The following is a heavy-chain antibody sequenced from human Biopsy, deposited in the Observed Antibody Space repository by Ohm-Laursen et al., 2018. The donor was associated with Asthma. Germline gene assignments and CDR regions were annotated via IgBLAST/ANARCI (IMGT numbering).Heavy chain of an antibody. Sequence: SDTLSLTCSLSSGSGGYMRSGNYYWGWIRQPPGKGLEWIGSIYYSGTTSYNPSLESRVTVSADPPKNQLSLKLPSVTAADTAVYYCVRGSSSWHHGPLHYYYGLDVWGQGTTATVSS. J-gene: IGHJ6*02. CDR3: VRGSSSWHHGPLHYYYGLDV. CDR2: IYYSGTT. CDR1: SGSGGYMRSGNYY. D-gene: IGHD6-13*01. V-gene: IGHV4-39*01.